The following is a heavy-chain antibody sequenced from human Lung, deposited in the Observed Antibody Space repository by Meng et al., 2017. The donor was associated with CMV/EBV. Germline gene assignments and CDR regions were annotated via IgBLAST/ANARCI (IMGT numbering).Heavy chain of an antibody. J-gene: IGHJ4*02. Sequence: SNFWVGGRQVTGKGLEWIGEIYHSGSTNYNPSLKSRVTISVAKFKNQFSLKLGSVTDADTAVYYCARIERRRILKYCGSDCSTTDYWGQGTLVTVSS. V-gene: IGHV4-4*02. CDR3: ARIERRRILKYCGSDCSTTDY. CDR2: IYHSGST. D-gene: IGHD2-21*02. CDR1: SNF.